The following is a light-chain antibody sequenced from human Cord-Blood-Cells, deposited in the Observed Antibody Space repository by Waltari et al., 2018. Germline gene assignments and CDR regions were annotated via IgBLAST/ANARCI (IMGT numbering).Light chain of an antibody. CDR2: LGS. Sequence: DIVMTQSPLSLPVTPGEPASISCRSSQSLLHSNGYNYLDWYLQKPGQSPHLLIYLGSNRASGVPDRFSGSGSGTDFTLTISSLQPEDFATYYCQQANSFPPTFGPGTKVDIK. CDR3: QQANSFPPT. V-gene: IGKV2-28*01. J-gene: IGKJ3*01. CDR1: QSLLHSNGYNY.